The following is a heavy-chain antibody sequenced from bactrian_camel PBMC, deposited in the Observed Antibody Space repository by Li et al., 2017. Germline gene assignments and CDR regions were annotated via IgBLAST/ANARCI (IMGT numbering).Heavy chain of an antibody. Sequence: HVQLVESGGGSVQTGGSLRLSCVVSGHSRGSNCVGWYRLPPGRAPAEREGIAAIRRSGGETWYAGSVKGRFTISQDNAKNTVYLQMNGLKPEDTAMYYCAARGPYCYTKLSVRDFTYWGQGTQVTVS. V-gene: IGHV3-3*01. CDR1: GHSRGSNC. CDR2: IRRSGGET. D-gene: IGHD2*01. CDR3: AARGPYCYTKLSVRDFTY. J-gene: IGHJ6*01.